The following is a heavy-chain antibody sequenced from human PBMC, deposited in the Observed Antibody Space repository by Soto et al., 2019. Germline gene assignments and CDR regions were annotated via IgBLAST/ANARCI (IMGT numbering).Heavy chain of an antibody. CDR1: GFTFTSYS. Sequence: GGFLRLSCAASGFTFTSYSMNWVRQAPGKGLEWVSSISSTTHYIYYADSMRGRFTISRDNAKNAVYLEMNSLRAEDTAVYYCARESEDLTSNFDYWGQGTLVTVSS. CDR2: ISSTTHYI. V-gene: IGHV3-21*06. J-gene: IGHJ4*02. CDR3: ARESEDLTSNFDY.